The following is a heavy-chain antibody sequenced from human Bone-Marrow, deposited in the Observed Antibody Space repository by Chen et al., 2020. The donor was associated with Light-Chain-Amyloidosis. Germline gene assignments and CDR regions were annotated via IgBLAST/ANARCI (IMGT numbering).Heavy chain of an antibody. CDR1: GGSFSDYS. Sequence: QVQLQQWGAGLLKPSETLSLTCAVYGGSFSDYSWTWIRQSPGTGLEWIGKITHSGSTKYNPSLTSRITMSGDTSKNQFSLKMNSVTAADAAFYYCVRDTYDSSTYYTYRSMDVWGQGTTVTVSS. J-gene: IGHJ6*02. CDR2: ITHSGST. D-gene: IGHD3-22*01. CDR3: VRDTYDSSTYYTYRSMDV. V-gene: IGHV4-34*01.